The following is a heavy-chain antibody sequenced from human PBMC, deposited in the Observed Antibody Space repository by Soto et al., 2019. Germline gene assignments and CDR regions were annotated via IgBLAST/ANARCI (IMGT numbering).Heavy chain of an antibody. D-gene: IGHD3-22*01. CDR3: ACPWPYYYDSSGHSYYYYYYGMDV. CDR2: ISAYNGNT. J-gene: IGHJ6*02. V-gene: IGHV1-18*01. CDR1: GYTFTSYG. Sequence: QVPLVQSGAEVKKPGASVKVSCKASGYTFTSYGISWVRQAPGQGLEWMGWISAYNGNTNYAQKLQGRVTMTTDTSTSTAYMELRSLRSDDTAVYYCACPWPYYYDSSGHSYYYYYYGMDVWGQGTTVTVSS.